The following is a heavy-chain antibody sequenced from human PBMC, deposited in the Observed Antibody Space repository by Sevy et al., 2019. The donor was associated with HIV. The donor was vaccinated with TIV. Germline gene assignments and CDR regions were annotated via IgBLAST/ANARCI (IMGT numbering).Heavy chain of an antibody. Sequence: GGSLRLSCAASGFTFSDYYMSWIRQAPGKGLEWVSYIDRSGSTINYASTVKGRFTISRDNAKKSAYLQINSLRAEDTAVYYCARENTMIEEPGWFDPWGQGTLVTVSS. V-gene: IGHV3-11*01. D-gene: IGHD3-22*01. CDR1: GFTFSDYY. CDR2: IDRSGSTI. J-gene: IGHJ5*02. CDR3: ARENTMIEEPGWFDP.